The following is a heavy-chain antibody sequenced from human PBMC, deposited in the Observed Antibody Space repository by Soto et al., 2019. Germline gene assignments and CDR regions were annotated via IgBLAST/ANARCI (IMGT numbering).Heavy chain of an antibody. D-gene: IGHD3-10*01. CDR1: GFTFSSYA. Sequence: GGSLRLSCAASGFTFSSYAMHWVRQAPGKGLEWVAVISYDGSNKYYADSVKGRFTISRDNSKNTLYLQMNSLETEDTAMYYCAAIRGIVGYWGQGTLVTVSS. CDR3: AAIRGIVGY. CDR2: ISYDGSNK. V-gene: IGHV3-30-3*01. J-gene: IGHJ4*02.